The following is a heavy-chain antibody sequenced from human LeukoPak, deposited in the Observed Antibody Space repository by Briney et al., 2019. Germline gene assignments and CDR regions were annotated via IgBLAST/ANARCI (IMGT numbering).Heavy chain of an antibody. CDR1: GFTFTTYS. J-gene: IGHJ4*02. V-gene: IGHV3-7*04. CDR2: IKQDGSEK. Sequence: SGGSLRLSCAASGFTFTTYSMNWVRQAPGKGLEWVANIKQDGSEKYYVDSVKGRFTISRDNAKNSLYLQMNSLRAEDTAVYHCAREVGATIYFDYWGQGILVTVSS. CDR3: AREVGATIYFDY. D-gene: IGHD1-26*01.